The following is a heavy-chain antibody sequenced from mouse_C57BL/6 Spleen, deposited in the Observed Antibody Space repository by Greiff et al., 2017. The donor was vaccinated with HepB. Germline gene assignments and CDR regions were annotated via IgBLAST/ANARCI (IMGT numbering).Heavy chain of an antibody. Sequence: DVHLVESGGGLVQPKGSLKLSCAASGFSFNTYAMNWVRQAPGKGLEWVARIRSKSNNYATYYADSVKDRFTISRDDSESMLYLQMNNLKTEDTAMYYCVRHRLDAMDYWGQGTSVTVSS. CDR1: GFSFNTYA. J-gene: IGHJ4*01. V-gene: IGHV10-1*01. CDR2: IRSKSNNYAT. D-gene: IGHD1-2*01. CDR3: VRHRLDAMDY.